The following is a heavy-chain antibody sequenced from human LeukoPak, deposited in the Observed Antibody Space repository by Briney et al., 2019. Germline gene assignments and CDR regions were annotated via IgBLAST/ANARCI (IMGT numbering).Heavy chain of an antibody. J-gene: IGHJ3*02. D-gene: IGHD3-22*01. CDR1: GFTFDDYA. CDR2: LSWNSGSI. V-gene: IGHV3-9*01. CDR3: AKDRQYYYDSSGYTDAFDI. Sequence: GGSLRLSCAASGFTFDDYAMHWVRQAPGKGLEWVSGLSWNSGSIGYADSVKGRFTISRDNAKNSLYLQMNSLRAEDTALYYCAKDRQYYYDSSGYTDAFDIWGQGTMVTVSS.